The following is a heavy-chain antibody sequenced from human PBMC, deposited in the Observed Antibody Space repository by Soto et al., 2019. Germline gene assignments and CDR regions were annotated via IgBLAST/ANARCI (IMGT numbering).Heavy chain of an antibody. CDR1: GGSISSYY. J-gene: IGHJ4*02. V-gene: IGHV4-59*01. D-gene: IGHD4-17*01. CDR3: ARATVTETFDY. CDR2: IYYSGST. Sequence: PSETLSLTCTVSGGSISSYYWSWIRQPPGKGLEWIGYIYYSGSTNYNPSLKSRVTISVDTSKNQFSLKLSSVTAADTAVYYCARATVTETFDYWGQGTLVTVSS.